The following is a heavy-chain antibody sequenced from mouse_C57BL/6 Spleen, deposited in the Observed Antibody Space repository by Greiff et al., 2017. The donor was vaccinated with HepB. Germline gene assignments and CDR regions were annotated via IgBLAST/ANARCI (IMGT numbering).Heavy chain of an antibody. CDR3: ARADGYYGDYYAMDY. CDR1: GYTFTSYW. Sequence: QVQLQQSGAELVKPGASVKLSCKASGYTFTSYWMHWVKQRPGQGLEWIGMIHPNSGSTNYNEKFKSKATLTVDKSSSTAYMQLSSLTSEDSAVYYCARADGYYGDYYAMDYWGQGTSVTVSS. CDR2: IHPNSGST. J-gene: IGHJ4*01. V-gene: IGHV1-64*01. D-gene: IGHD2-3*01.